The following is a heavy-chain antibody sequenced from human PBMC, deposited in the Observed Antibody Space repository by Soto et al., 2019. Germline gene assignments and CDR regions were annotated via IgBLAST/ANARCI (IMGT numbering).Heavy chain of an antibody. V-gene: IGHV3-30-3*01. CDR2: ISYDGSNK. CDR3: ARGIYGDYFDAFDI. Sequence: QVQLVESGGGVVQPGRSLRLSCAASGFTFSSYAMHWVRQAPGKGLEWVAVISYDGSNKYYADSVKGRFTISRDNSKNTLYLQMNSLRAEDTAVYYCARGIYGDYFDAFDIWGQGTMVTVSS. CDR1: GFTFSSYA. J-gene: IGHJ3*02. D-gene: IGHD4-17*01.